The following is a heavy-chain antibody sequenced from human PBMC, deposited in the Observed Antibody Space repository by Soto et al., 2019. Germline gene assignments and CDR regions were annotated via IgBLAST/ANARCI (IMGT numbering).Heavy chain of an antibody. D-gene: IGHD3-3*01. CDR2: IYYSGST. CDR3: ARGYDFWSGYPFDY. V-gene: IGHV4-59*01. Sequence: SETLSLTCTVSGGSISSYYWSWIRQPPGKGLEWIGYIYYSGSTNYNPSLKSRVTISVDTSKNQFSLKLSSMTAADTAVYYCARGYDFWSGYPFDYWGQGTLVTVSS. J-gene: IGHJ4*02. CDR1: GGSISSYY.